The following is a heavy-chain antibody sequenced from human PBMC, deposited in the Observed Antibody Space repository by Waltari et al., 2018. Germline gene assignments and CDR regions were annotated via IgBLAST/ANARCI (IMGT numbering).Heavy chain of an antibody. CDR2: SDGSGVDT. V-gene: IGHV3-23*01. CDR1: GFTFSGNA. CDR3: ARFVGVRGSSHMMDV. D-gene: IGHD3-3*01. Sequence: EVQVQESGGDLVQSGGSLRLSCAASGFTFSGNAMSWVRQSPGKGRGGVSGSDGSGVDTYYADPGRGRFTIARDNSKNTLYLQMSSLRADDTAVYYCARFVGVRGSSHMMDVWGQGTTVIVSS. J-gene: IGHJ6*02.